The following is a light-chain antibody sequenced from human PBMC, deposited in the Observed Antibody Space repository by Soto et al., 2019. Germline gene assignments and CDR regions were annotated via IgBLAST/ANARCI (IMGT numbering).Light chain of an antibody. CDR2: EVT. CDR1: SSDVGYYDY. J-gene: IGLJ1*01. CDR3: SSYAGSNNFV. Sequence: QSALTQPPSASGFPGQSVTISCTGTSSDVGYYDYVSWYQQHPGKAPKLVIYEVTKRPSGVPGRVSASKSGNTASLTVSGLRAEDEADYYCSSYAGSNNFVFGSGTKVTVL. V-gene: IGLV2-8*01.